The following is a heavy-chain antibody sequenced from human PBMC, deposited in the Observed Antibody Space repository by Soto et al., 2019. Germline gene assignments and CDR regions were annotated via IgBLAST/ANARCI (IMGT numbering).Heavy chain of an antibody. CDR1: GGSIRNYF. Sequence: QVQLQESGPGLVKPSETLSLICTVSGGSIRNYFWTWIRQPAGKGLAWIGRIYSSGNTVYNASLKSRVTTSIGMSTNQCSLKLSSMTAADTAVYYCVRDVESPGISGSWGAFDIWGQGTVVTVSS. D-gene: IGHD1-20*01. CDR3: VRDVESPGISGSWGAFDI. V-gene: IGHV4-4*07. J-gene: IGHJ3*02. CDR2: IYSSGNT.